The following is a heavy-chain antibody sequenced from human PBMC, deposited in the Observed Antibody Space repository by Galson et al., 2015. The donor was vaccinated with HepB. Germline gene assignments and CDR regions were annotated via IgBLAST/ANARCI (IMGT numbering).Heavy chain of an antibody. Sequence: SLRLSCAASGITFASYAMHWVRQAPGKGLEWVAVIAYDGSNKNYADSVRGRFTISRDNSKNTLYLQMNSLRAEDTAVYHCARDQQQWLEDYYYYGMDVWGQGTTVTVSS. CDR3: ARDQQQWLEDYYYYGMDV. D-gene: IGHD6-19*01. CDR2: IAYDGSNK. J-gene: IGHJ6*02. V-gene: IGHV3-30*01. CDR1: GITFASYA.